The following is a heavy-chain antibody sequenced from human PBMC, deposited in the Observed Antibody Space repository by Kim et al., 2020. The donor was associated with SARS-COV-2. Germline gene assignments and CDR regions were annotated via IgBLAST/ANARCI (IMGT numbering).Heavy chain of an antibody. V-gene: IGHV4-30-2*01. J-gene: IGHJ4*02. Sequence: YTPSPRRRVPITVDRSKTQFSLKLSSVTAADTAVYYCARAGGDYVLFDYWGQGTLVTVSS. D-gene: IGHD4-17*01. CDR3: ARAGGDYVLFDY.